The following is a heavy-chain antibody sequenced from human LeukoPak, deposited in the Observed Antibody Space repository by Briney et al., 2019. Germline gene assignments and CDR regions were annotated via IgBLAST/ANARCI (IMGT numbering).Heavy chain of an antibody. D-gene: IGHD3-9*01. V-gene: IGHV4-61*02. J-gene: IGHJ3*02. Sequence: SETLSLTCTVSGGSISSGSYYWSWIRQPAGKGLEWIARIYTSGSTNYNPSLKSRVTISVDTSKNQFSLKLSSVTAPDTAVYYCARYIYDILTGYPVDAFDIWGQGTMVTVSS. CDR1: GGSISSGSYY. CDR2: IYTSGST. CDR3: ARYIYDILTGYPVDAFDI.